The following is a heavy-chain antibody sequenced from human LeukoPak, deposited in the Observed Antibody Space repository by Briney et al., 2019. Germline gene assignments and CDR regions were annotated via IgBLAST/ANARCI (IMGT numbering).Heavy chain of an antibody. V-gene: IGHV3-48*01. CDR1: GFTFKSFG. J-gene: IGHJ3*02. Sequence: GGSLRLSCAASGFTFKSFGMNWVRQAPGKGLEWVSYISSASGTIYYADSVKGRFTTSRDNGKNSLFLQMSSLRVEDTAIYYCARGRGYCNSTTCALDAFDIWSRRTTATVSS. D-gene: IGHD2/OR15-2a*01. CDR2: ISSASGTI. CDR3: ARGRGYCNSTTCALDAFDI.